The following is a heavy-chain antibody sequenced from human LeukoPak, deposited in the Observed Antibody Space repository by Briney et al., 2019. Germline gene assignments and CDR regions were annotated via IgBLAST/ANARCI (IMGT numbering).Heavy chain of an antibody. CDR2: ISSSGGTTI. Sequence: GGSLRLSCAASGFSFSDYYMSWIRQAPGKGLEWISYISSSGGTTIYYADSVKGRFTISRDNAENSLYLRMDSLRAEDTAVYYCTRFRGYCSGATCYPYYFDYWGQGTLVTVSS. D-gene: IGHD2-15*01. V-gene: IGHV3-11*01. CDR3: TRFRGYCSGATCYPYYFDY. J-gene: IGHJ4*02. CDR1: GFSFSDYY.